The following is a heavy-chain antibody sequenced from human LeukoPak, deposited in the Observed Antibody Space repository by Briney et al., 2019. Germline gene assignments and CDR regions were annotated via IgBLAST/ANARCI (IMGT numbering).Heavy chain of an antibody. D-gene: IGHD5-12*01. J-gene: IGHJ4*02. Sequence: GGSLRLSCAASGFTFSNAWMSWVRQAPGKALEWVGRIKSKTDGGTTDYAAPVKGRFTISRDDSKNTLYLQMNSLKTEDTAVYYCTTDFEVYSGYAFDYWGQGTLVTVSS. CDR2: IKSKTDGGTT. V-gene: IGHV3-15*01. CDR3: TTDFEVYSGYAFDY. CDR1: GFTFSNAW.